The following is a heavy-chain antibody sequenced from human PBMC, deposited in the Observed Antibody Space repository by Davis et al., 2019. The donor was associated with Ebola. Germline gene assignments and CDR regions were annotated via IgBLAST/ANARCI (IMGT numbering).Heavy chain of an antibody. J-gene: IGHJ6*02. CDR3: ARGRGGKSRYGMDV. V-gene: IGHV3-23*01. CDR2: ISGSGGRT. CDR1: GFTFSSYA. D-gene: IGHD4-23*01. Sequence: GGSLRLSCAASGFTFSSYAMSWVRQAPGKGLEWVSAISGSGGRTYYADSVKGRFTISSDNAKNSLYLQMNSLRAEDTAVYYCARGRGGKSRYGMDVWGQGTTVTVSS.